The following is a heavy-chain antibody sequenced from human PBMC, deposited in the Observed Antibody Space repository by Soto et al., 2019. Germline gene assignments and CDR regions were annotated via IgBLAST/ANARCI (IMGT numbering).Heavy chain of an antibody. J-gene: IGHJ5*02. CDR2: IYYSGST. CDR1: GGSISSGGYY. CDR3: AREVGSGYDFWSGYPERPHRGFDP. D-gene: IGHD3-3*01. Sequence: KTSETLSLTCTVSGGSISSGGYYWSWIRQHPGKGLEWIGYIYYSGSTYYNPSLKSRVTISVDTSKNQFSLKLSSVTAADTAVYYCAREVGSGYDFWSGYPERPHRGFDPWGQGTLVTVSS. V-gene: IGHV4-31*03.